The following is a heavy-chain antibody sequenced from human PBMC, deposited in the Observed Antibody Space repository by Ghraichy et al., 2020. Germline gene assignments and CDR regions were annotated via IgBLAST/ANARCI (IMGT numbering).Heavy chain of an antibody. J-gene: IGHJ4*02. CDR3: AKASNSGYDYYFDY. CDR1: GFTFSSYA. V-gene: IGHV3-23*01. Sequence: GGSLRLSCAASGFTFSSYAMSWVRQAPGKGLEWVSAISGSGGSTYYADSVKGRFTISRDNSKNTLYLQMNSLRAEDTAVYYCAKASNSGYDYYFDYWAREPWSPSPQ. D-gene: IGHD5-12*01. CDR2: ISGSGGST.